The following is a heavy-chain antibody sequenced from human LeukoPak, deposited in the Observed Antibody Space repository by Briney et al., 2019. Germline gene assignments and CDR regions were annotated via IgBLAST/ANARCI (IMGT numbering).Heavy chain of an antibody. V-gene: IGHV1-2*02. CDR3: ARDFEGFGELNWFDP. J-gene: IGHJ5*02. CDR2: INPNSGGT. CDR1: GYTFTGYY. Sequence: GASVKVSCKASGYTFTGYYMHWVRQAPGQGLEWMGWINPNSGGTNYAQKFQGRVTMTRDTSISTAYMELSRLRSDDTAVYYCARDFEGFGELNWFDPWGQGTLVTVSS. D-gene: IGHD3-10*01.